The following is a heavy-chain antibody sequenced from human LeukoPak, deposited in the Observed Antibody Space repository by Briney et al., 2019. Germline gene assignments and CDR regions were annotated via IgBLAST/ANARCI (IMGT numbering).Heavy chain of an antibody. Sequence: PSETLSLTCTVSGGSISSGGYYWSWIRQHPGKGLEWIGYIYYSGSTYYNPSLKSRVTISIDTSKNQFSLKLSSVTAADTAVYYCARDGPTAIDYWGQGTLVTVSS. D-gene: IGHD3-9*01. CDR1: GGSISSGGYY. V-gene: IGHV4-31*03. CDR2: IYYSGST. J-gene: IGHJ4*02. CDR3: ARDGPTAIDY.